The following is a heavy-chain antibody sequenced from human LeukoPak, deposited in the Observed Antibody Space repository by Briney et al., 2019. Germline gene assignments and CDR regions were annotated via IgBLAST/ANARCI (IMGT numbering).Heavy chain of an antibody. Sequence: HPGGSLRLSCAASGFTFSSYGMHWVRQAPGKGLEWVAVISSDGNDKYYADSVKGRFTISRDNSKNTLYLQLNSLRAEDTAVYYCAKGCSVDSLCFILDYWGQGTLVTVSS. CDR1: GFTFSSYG. J-gene: IGHJ4*02. CDR3: AKGCSVDSLCFILDY. D-gene: IGHD2-21*01. CDR2: ISSDGNDK. V-gene: IGHV3-30*18.